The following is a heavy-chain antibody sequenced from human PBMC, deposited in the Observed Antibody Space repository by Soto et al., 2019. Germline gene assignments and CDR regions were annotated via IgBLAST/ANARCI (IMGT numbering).Heavy chain of an antibody. D-gene: IGHD1-1*01. CDR3: AREFTVPRSYSYSYMDV. CDR1: GYTFTSYA. J-gene: IGHJ6*03. Sequence: GASVKVSCKASGYTFTSYAMHWVRQAPGQRLEWMGWINAGNGNTKYSQKFQGRVTITRDTSASTAYMELSSLRSEDTAVYYCAREFTVPRSYSYSYMDVWGKGTTVTVSS. CDR2: INAGNGNT. V-gene: IGHV1-3*01.